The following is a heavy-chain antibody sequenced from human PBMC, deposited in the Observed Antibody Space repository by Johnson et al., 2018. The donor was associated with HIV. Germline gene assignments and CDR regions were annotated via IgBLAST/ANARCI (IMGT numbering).Heavy chain of an antibody. D-gene: IGHD3-3*01. Sequence: QVQLVESGGGVVQSGRSLRLSCAASGFTFSSYGMHWVRQAPAKGLEWVAVISYDGSDKDYAASVKGRFTISRDNSKNTLYLQMNSLRAEDTAVYYCARGDFWSGYPDAFDIWGQGTMVTVSS. J-gene: IGHJ3*02. CDR3: ARGDFWSGYPDAFDI. CDR1: GFTFSSYG. V-gene: IGHV3-30*04. CDR2: ISYDGSDK.